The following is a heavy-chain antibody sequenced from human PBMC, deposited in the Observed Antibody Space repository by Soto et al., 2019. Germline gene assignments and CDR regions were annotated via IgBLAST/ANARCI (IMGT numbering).Heavy chain of an antibody. Sequence: QLQLQESGPGLVKPSETLSLTCTVSGGSISTSSYYWGWIRQPPGKGLEWIGSIYYSGSTYYNPSFQSRVTTSGDTPKNQFSLKLSSVTAADTAVDYCAGDYDSSGDYWGQGTLVTVSS. CDR1: GGSISTSSYY. J-gene: IGHJ4*02. D-gene: IGHD3-22*01. CDR3: AGDYDSSGDY. CDR2: IYYSGST. V-gene: IGHV4-39*01.